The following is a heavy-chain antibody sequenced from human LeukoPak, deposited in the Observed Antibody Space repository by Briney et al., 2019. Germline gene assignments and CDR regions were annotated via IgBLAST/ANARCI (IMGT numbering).Heavy chain of an antibody. CDR2: INPSGGST. Sequence: ASVKVSCKASGYTFITYYVHWVRQAPGQGLQWMGTINPSGGSTNYAQNFQGRVTMTRDTSTSTVYMELSSLRSEDTAVYYCARDRDTSGYSFDCWGQGTLVTVSS. CDR1: GYTFITYY. CDR3: ARDRDTSGYSFDC. J-gene: IGHJ4*02. D-gene: IGHD6-19*01. V-gene: IGHV1-46*01.